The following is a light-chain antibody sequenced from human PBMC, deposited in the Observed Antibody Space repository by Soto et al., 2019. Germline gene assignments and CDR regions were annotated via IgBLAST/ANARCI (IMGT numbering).Light chain of an antibody. CDR1: QSVSSN. CDR3: QQYNNWPLT. Sequence: EIVMTQSPPTLSVSPGERATLSCRASQSVSSNLAWYQQKPGQAPRRLIYGASSRATVVPARFSGSGSGTEFTHTISSLQSDDSAVYYCQQYNNWPLTFGPGTKTEIK. CDR2: GAS. J-gene: IGKJ3*01. V-gene: IGKV3-15*01.